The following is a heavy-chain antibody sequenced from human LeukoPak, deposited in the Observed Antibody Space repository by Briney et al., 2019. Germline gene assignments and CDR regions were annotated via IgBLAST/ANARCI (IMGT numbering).Heavy chain of an antibody. J-gene: IGHJ4*02. CDR1: GGSISSSSYY. D-gene: IGHD2-2*01. V-gene: IGHV4-39*07. CDR2: IYYSGST. CDR3: ARRGVVPAARRQFDY. Sequence: SETLSLTCTVSGGSISSSSYYWGWIRQPPGKGLEWIGSIYYSGSTYYNPSLKSRVTISVDTSKNQFSLKLSSVTAADTAVYYCARRGVVPAARRQFDYWGQGTLVTVSS.